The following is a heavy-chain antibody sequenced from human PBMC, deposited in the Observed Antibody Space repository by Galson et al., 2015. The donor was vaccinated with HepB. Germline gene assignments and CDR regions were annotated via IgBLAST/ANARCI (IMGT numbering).Heavy chain of an antibody. CDR3: AKDGDPPFDY. D-gene: IGHD4-17*01. CDR1: GFTFSSYG. CDR2: ISYDGSNK. Sequence: SLRLSCAASGFTFSSYGMHWVRQAPGKGLEWVAVISYDGSNKYYADSVKGRFTISRDNSKNTLYLQMNSLRAEDTAVYYCAKDGDPPFDYWGQGTLVTVSS. V-gene: IGHV3-30*18. J-gene: IGHJ4*02.